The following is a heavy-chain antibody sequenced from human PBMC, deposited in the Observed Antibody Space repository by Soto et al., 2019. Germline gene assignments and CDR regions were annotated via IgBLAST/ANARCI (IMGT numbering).Heavy chain of an antibody. CDR3: ARHRGTADCIGGSCPSGFDP. D-gene: IGHD2-15*01. CDR2: IYYSGST. CDR1: GGSISSSSYY. Sequence: SETLSLTCTVSGGSISSSSYYWGWIRQPPGKGLEWIGSIYYSGSTYYNPSLKSRVTISVDTSKNQFSLKLSSVTAADTAVYYCARHRGTADCIGGSCPSGFDPWGQGTLVTVSS. V-gene: IGHV4-39*01. J-gene: IGHJ5*02.